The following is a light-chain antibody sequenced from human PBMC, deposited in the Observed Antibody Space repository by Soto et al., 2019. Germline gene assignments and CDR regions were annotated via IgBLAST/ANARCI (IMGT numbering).Light chain of an antibody. CDR1: ELAKQY. Sequence: SYELTQPPSVSLSLGQTARITCSGDELAKQYAYWYQQKPGQAPVVIIYKDSERASGVPERFSGSSSGTTVTLTISGVQAEDEADYYCQSADTSATDPYVVFGGGTKLTVL. CDR2: KDS. CDR3: QSADTSATDPYVV. V-gene: IGLV3-25*03. J-gene: IGLJ2*01.